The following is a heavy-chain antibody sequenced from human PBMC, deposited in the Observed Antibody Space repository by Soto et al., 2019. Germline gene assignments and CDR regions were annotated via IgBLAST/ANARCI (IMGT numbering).Heavy chain of an antibody. CDR2: INHSGST. CDR1: GESFSGYY. D-gene: IGHD3-9*01. J-gene: IGHJ6*03. V-gene: IGHV4-34*01. CDR3: ARTVLGPDLLADSFVDYYYYMDV. Sequence: PSETLSITCAVCGESFSGYYWGWIRQPPGKGLEWIGEINHSGSTNYNPSLKSRVTFSADSSRGQFSLRLNSVTAADTAVYYCARTVLGPDLLADSFVDYYYYMDVWGQGTTVTVSS.